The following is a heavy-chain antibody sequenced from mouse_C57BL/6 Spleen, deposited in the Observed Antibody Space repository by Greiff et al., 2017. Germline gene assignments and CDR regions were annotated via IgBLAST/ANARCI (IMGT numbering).Heavy chain of an antibody. Sequence: QVQLQQSGAELVKPGASVKISCKASGYAFRSYWLNWVKQRPGTGLEWIGQIYPGDGDTNYNGKFKGKATLTADKSSSTAYMQLSSLTSEDSAVYFCARSPYDYDGGFDYWGQGTTLTVSS. CDR1: GYAFRSYW. D-gene: IGHD2-4*01. CDR3: ARSPYDYDGGFDY. J-gene: IGHJ2*01. V-gene: IGHV1-80*01. CDR2: IYPGDGDT.